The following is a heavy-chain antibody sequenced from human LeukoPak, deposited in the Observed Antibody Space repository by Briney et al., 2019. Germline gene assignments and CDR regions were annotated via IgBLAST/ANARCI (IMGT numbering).Heavy chain of an antibody. D-gene: IGHD3-10*01. CDR3: ARDPHGSGSSDSPHDAFDI. CDR1: GFTFRTSW. CDR2: IKSDGSSR. Sequence: PGGSLRLSCAAYGFTFRTSWMHWVRQAPGKGLVWVSRIKSDGSSRSYADSVKDRFTISRDNAKDTLYLQMSSLRDEDTAVYYCARDPHGSGSSDSPHDAFDIWGQGTMVTVSS. J-gene: IGHJ3*02. V-gene: IGHV3-74*01.